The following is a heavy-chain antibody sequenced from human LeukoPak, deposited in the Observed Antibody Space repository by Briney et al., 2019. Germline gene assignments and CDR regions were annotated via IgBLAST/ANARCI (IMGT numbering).Heavy chain of an antibody. V-gene: IGHV3-9*01. Sequence: GGSLRFSCAASGFTFSSYAMSWVRQAPGKGLEWVSAISWNSGSIGYADSVKGRFTISRDNAKNSLYLQMNSLRAEDTALYYCAKDTGRDGFDAFDIWGQGTMVTVSS. CDR3: AKDTGRDGFDAFDI. J-gene: IGHJ3*02. CDR1: GFTFSSYA. CDR2: ISWNSGSI. D-gene: IGHD5-24*01.